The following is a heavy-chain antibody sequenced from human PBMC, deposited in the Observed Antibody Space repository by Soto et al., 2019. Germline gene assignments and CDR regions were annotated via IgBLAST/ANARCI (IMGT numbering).Heavy chain of an antibody. Sequence: KSSETLSLTCAVSGGSISSGAYSWNWIRQPPGKGLEWIGYIYHSRNTYYNTSLKSRVTISVDRSKNQFSLRLSSVTAADTAVYYCARGPPPTGPNYYYYYGMDVWGQGTTVTVSS. D-gene: IGHD3-10*01. J-gene: IGHJ6*02. CDR2: IYHSRNT. V-gene: IGHV4-30-2*01. CDR1: GGSISSGAYS. CDR3: ARGPPPTGPNYYYYYGMDV.